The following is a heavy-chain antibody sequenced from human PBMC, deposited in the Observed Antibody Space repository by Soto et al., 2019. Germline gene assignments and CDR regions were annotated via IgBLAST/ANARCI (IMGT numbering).Heavy chain of an antibody. D-gene: IGHD2-15*01. Sequence: SETLSLTCTVSGGSISSYYWSWIRQPPGKGLGWIGYIYYSGSTNYNPSLKSRVTISVDTSKNQFSLKLSSVTAADTAVYYCARGDCSGGSCYSFLDYWGQGTLGTVSS. J-gene: IGHJ4*02. CDR2: IYYSGST. CDR3: ARGDCSGGSCYSFLDY. V-gene: IGHV4-59*01. CDR1: GGSISSYY.